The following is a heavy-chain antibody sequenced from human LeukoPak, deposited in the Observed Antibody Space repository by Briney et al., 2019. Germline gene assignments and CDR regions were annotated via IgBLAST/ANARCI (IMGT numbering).Heavy chain of an antibody. Sequence: SETLSLTCTVSGYSTTSAYYWGWIRQSPGKGLAWIGSIYHSGSSYYNPSLKSRVTISVDTSKNHFSLKLTSVTAADTAVYYCAREHYYDSTAYLDWGQGTLVTVSS. CDR2: IYHSGSS. CDR1: GYSTTSAYY. D-gene: IGHD3-22*01. J-gene: IGHJ4*02. CDR3: AREHYYDSTAYLD. V-gene: IGHV4-38-2*02.